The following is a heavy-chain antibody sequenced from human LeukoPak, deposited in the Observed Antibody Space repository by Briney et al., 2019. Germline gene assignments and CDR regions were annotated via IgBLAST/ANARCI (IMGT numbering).Heavy chain of an antibody. CDR1: GGSFSGYY. CDR3: ARIRGPLRGCFDH. V-gene: IGHV4-34*01. J-gene: IGHJ4*02. D-gene: IGHD3-16*01. Sequence: SETLALTCYVYGGSFSGYYWSWIRQSPGKGLEWIGEINQIGNTNYIPSLKSRLTISIDTSNNQFSLNLTSVTAADTGVYYCARIRGPLRGCFDHWGQGTLVT. CDR2: INQIGNT.